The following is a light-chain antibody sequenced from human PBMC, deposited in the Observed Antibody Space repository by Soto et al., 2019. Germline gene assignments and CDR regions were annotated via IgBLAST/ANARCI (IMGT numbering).Light chain of an antibody. CDR3: QYYNNWLAT. CDR2: GAS. CDR1: QSVSSGH. J-gene: IGKJ4*01. V-gene: IGKV3-15*01. Sequence: DIVLTQSPGTLSLSPGERASLSCRASQSVSSGHLAWYQQKPGQAPRLLIYGASTRATGVSARFSGSGSGTEFTLTISSLQSEDFTIYYCQYYNNWLATFGGGTKVDIK.